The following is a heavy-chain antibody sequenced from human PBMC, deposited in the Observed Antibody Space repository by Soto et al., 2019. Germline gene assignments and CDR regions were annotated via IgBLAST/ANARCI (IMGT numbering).Heavy chain of an antibody. CDR2: IYYSGST. J-gene: IGHJ3*02. Sequence: QLELQESGPGLVKPSETLSLTCTVSGGSISSSSYYWGWIRQPPGKGLEWIGSIYYSGSTYYNPSLKSRVTISVDTSKNQFSLKLSSVTAADTAVYYCAIRGITMVRGAKHAFDIWGQGTMVTVSS. D-gene: IGHD3-10*01. V-gene: IGHV4-39*01. CDR1: GGSISSSSYY. CDR3: AIRGITMVRGAKHAFDI.